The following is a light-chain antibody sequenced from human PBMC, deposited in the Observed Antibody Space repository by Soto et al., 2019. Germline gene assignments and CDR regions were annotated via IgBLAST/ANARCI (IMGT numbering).Light chain of an antibody. J-gene: IGKJ1*01. Sequence: EIVLTQSPATLSLSPGERATLSCRARQSISSSLAWYQQKPGQAPRLLIYDASSRATDFPDRFSGSGSGTDFTLTIGSLEPEDFAVYYCQQRSEWPRTFGQGTKVEIK. CDR1: QSISSS. V-gene: IGKV3-11*01. CDR2: DAS. CDR3: QQRSEWPRT.